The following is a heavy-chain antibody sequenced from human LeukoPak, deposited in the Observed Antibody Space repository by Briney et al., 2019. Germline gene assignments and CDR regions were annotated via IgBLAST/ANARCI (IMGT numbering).Heavy chain of an antibody. Sequence: PGGSLRLSCAASGFTFSSYNMNWVRQAPGKGPEWVSSITSSSSYIYYADSVKGRFTISRDNAKNSLYLQMDSLRVEDTAVYYCARGGPAARLITFGGVTDYWGQGTLVTVSS. D-gene: IGHD3-16*01. V-gene: IGHV3-21*06. CDR2: ITSSSSYI. J-gene: IGHJ4*02. CDR1: GFTFSSYN. CDR3: ARGGPAARLITFGGVTDY.